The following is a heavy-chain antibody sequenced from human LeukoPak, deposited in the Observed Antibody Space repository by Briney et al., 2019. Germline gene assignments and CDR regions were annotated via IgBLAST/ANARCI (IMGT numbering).Heavy chain of an antibody. CDR1: GFTFDDYA. V-gene: IGHV3-9*01. D-gene: IGHD3-9*01. J-gene: IGHJ4*02. CDR2: ISWNSGSI. CDR3: ARNYDILTGYYLLGY. Sequence: GGSLRLSCAASGFTFDDYAMHWVRQAPGKGQEWVSGISWNSGSIGYADSVKGRFTISRDNAKNSLYLQMNSLRAEDTALYYCARNYDILTGYYLLGYWGQGTLVTVSS.